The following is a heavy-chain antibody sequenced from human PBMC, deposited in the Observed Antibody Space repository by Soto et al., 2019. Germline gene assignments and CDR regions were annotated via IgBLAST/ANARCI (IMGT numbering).Heavy chain of an antibody. Sequence: QVQLVQSGAEVKKPGASVKVSCKASGYTFTSYYMHWVRQAPGQGLEWMGIINPSGGSTSYAQKFQGRVTMTRDTSTSTVYMELSSLSSEDTAVYYCARDYFDIVVVSAATYYYYGMDVWGQGTTVTVS. J-gene: IGHJ6*02. CDR1: GYTFTSYY. D-gene: IGHD2-2*01. V-gene: IGHV1-46*01. CDR3: ARDYFDIVVVSAATYYYYGMDV. CDR2: INPSGGST.